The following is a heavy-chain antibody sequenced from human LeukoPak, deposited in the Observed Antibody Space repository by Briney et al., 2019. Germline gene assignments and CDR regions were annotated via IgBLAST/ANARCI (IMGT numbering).Heavy chain of an antibody. CDR1: GGTFSSYA. D-gene: IGHD3-10*01. CDR2: IIPIFGTA. CDR3: ARDYGSGRPGSAHFDY. Sequence: GASVKVSCKASGGTFSSYAISWVRQAPGQGLEWMGGIIPIFGTANYAQKFQGRVTITADKSTSTAYMELSSLRSEDTAVYYCARDYGSGRPGSAHFDYWGQGTLVTVSS. J-gene: IGHJ4*02. V-gene: IGHV1-69*06.